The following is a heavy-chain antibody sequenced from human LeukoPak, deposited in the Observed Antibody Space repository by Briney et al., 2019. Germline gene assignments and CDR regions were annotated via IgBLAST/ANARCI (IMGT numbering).Heavy chain of an antibody. Sequence: SQTLSLTCTVSGGSISSGGYDWSWIRQHPGKGLEWNGYIYYSGSTYYNPSLKSRVTISVDTSKSQFSLKLSSVTAADTAVYYCARAGYYDFWSGYSSLGSENWFDPWGQGTLVTVSS. CDR1: GGSISSGGYD. CDR3: ARAGYYDFWSGYSSLGSENWFDP. D-gene: IGHD3-3*01. CDR2: IYYSGST. V-gene: IGHV4-31*03. J-gene: IGHJ5*02.